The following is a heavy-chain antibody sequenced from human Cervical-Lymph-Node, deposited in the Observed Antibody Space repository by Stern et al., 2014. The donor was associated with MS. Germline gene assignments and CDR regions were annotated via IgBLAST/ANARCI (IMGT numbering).Heavy chain of an antibody. J-gene: IGHJ6*02. Sequence: QLVQSGPEVKRPGTSVRVSCKASGFTFVSSAMQWVRQARGPRLESIGVITDYSGYTRYAQKFHDRVTITRDMSTSTVNMELSSLRSEDTAVYYCAADGEYIRSVIYHYTGMDVWGQGTTVTVSS. D-gene: IGHD2-21*01. CDR2: ITDYSGYT. CDR3: AADGEYIRSVIYHYTGMDV. CDR1: GFTFVSSA. V-gene: IGHV1-58*02.